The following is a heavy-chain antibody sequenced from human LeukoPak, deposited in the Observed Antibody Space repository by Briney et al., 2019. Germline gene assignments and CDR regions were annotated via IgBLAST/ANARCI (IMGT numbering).Heavy chain of an antibody. D-gene: IGHD1-26*01. V-gene: IGHV3-48*01. CDR1: GFTFSSYS. Sequence: GGSLRLSCAASGFTFSSYSMNWVRQAPGKGLEWVSYISSSSDTIYYADSVKGRFTISRDNAKNSLYLQMNSLRGEDTAVYDCARGWSGSYPNYFDYWGQGTLVTVSS. J-gene: IGHJ4*02. CDR2: ISSSSDTI. CDR3: ARGWSGSYPNYFDY.